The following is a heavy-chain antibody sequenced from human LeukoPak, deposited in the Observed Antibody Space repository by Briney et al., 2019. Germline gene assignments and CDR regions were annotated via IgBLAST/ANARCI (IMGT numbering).Heavy chain of an antibody. CDR2: IYYSGST. V-gene: IGHV4-61*01. Sequence: SETLSLTCTVSGGSISSSMSSYYWSWIRQPPGKGLESIGDIYYSGSTNYNPSLTSRVTISVDTSKNQFSLKLNSVTAADTAVYYCARLKIVGSLDAFDIWGQGTMVTVSS. CDR1: GGSISSSMSSYY. CDR3: ARLKIVGSLDAFDI. D-gene: IGHD3-22*01. J-gene: IGHJ3*02.